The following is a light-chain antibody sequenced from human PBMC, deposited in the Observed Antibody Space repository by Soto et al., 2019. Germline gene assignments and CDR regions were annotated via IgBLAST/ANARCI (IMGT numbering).Light chain of an antibody. CDR2: DTS. CDR3: QQYNDWPLT. V-gene: IGKV3-15*01. J-gene: IGKJ4*01. CDR1: QSVSNY. Sequence: EIVMTQSPASLSVSPGERATLSCRANQSVSNYLAWYQAKPGQAPRLLIFDTSTRATGVPTRFSGSGSGTDFTLTISSLQSEDFAVYHSQQYNDWPLTFGGGTKVEVK.